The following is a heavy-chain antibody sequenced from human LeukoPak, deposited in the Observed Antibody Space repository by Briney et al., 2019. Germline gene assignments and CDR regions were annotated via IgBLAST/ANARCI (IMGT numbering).Heavy chain of an antibody. CDR1: GYSISSGHY. J-gene: IGHJ4*02. CDR2: MYNSGST. Sequence: SETLSLTCDVSGYSISSGHYWGWIRQSPGKGLEWIASMYNSGSTSFKSSLKSRVTIPLDTPKNQFSLTLNSVTAADTAVYYCARHVYGRHQLQAYHFDYWGQGILVTVSS. V-gene: IGHV4-38-2*01. D-gene: IGHD2-2*01. CDR3: ARHVYGRHQLQAYHFDY.